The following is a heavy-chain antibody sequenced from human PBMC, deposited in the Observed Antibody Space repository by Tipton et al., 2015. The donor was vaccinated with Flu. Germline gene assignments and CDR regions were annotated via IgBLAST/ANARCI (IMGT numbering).Heavy chain of an antibody. J-gene: IGHJ4*02. CDR1: GDSIGSGYF. V-gene: IGHV4-38-2*02. CDR3: ARDPSLGMPDYFDY. D-gene: IGHD2-2*01. CDR2: VHRAGNP. Sequence: TLSLTCSVSGDSIGSGYFWGWIRQAPGQGLEWIGNVHRAGNPYYNPSLKSRVTISADTSKKQFSLRLRSVTAADTAVYYCARDPSLGMPDYFDYWGQGTLVTASS.